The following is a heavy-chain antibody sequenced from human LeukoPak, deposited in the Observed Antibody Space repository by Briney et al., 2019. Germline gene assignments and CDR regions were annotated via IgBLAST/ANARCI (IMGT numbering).Heavy chain of an antibody. V-gene: IGHV4-61*05. CDR1: GGSISSSNYY. CDR2: IYYSGTT. D-gene: IGHD5-18*01. J-gene: IGHJ4*02. CDR3: ARQTAKNVDTARFDS. Sequence: SETLSLTCTVSGGSISSSNYYWSWIRQPPGKGLEWIGYIYYSGTTNYSPSLNSRVNISLDTAKNQFSLRLSSVTAADTAVYYCARQTAKNVDTARFDSWGQGTLVTVSS.